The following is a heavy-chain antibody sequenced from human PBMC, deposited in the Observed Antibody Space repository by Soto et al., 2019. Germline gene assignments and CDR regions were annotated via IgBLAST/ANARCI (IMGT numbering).Heavy chain of an antibody. CDR2: IIPIFGTA. CDR1: GGPFSSYA. J-gene: IGHJ5*02. D-gene: IGHD1-26*01. Sequence: SVKVSFKASGGPFSSYAISWVRQAPGQGLEWMGGIIPIFGTASYAQKFQGRVTITADKSTSTAYMELSSLRSEDTAVYYCARLVGDTTDWFDPWGQGTMVTVSS. CDR3: ARLVGDTTDWFDP. V-gene: IGHV1-69*06.